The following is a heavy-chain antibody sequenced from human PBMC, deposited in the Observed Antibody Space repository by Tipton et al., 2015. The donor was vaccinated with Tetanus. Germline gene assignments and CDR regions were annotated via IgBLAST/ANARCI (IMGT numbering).Heavy chain of an antibody. CDR2: INHSGST. CDR3: ARGTRQWLGFDY. J-gene: IGHJ4*02. V-gene: IGHV4-34*01. CDR1: GGSFSGYY. D-gene: IGHD6-19*01. Sequence: LSLTCAVYGGSFSGYYWSWIRQPPGKGLEWIGEINHSGSTNYNPSLKSRVTISVDTSKNQFSLKLSSVTAADTAVYYCARGTRQWLGFDYWGQGTLVTVSS.